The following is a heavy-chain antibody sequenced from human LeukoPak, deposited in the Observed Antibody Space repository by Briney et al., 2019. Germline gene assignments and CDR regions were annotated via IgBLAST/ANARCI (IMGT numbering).Heavy chain of an antibody. CDR3: ARTGYSYGFCDY. D-gene: IGHD5-18*01. Sequence: SETLSLTCTVSGGSISSYYWSWIRQPPGKGLEWIGYIYYSGSTNYNPSLKSRVTISVDTSKNQFSLKLSSVTAVDTAVYYCARTGYSYGFCDYWGQGTLVTVSS. CDR1: GGSISSYY. J-gene: IGHJ4*02. CDR2: IYYSGST. V-gene: IGHV4-59*12.